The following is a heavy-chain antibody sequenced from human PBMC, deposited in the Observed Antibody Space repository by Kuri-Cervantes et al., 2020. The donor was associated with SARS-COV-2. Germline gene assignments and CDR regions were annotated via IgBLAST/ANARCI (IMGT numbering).Heavy chain of an antibody. V-gene: IGHV4-59*01. J-gene: IGHJ5*02. CDR1: GVSISAYY. D-gene: IGHD1-26*01. CDR3: ARGFTTLLNGFAP. CDR2: VSYNGGT. Sequence: SESLSLTCTVSGVSISAYYWTWIRQPPGKTLEWIGYVSYNGGTNYNPSLASRVTISQDTSKNQFSLRLNSVTAADTAVYYCARGFTTLLNGFAPWGQGTLVTVSS.